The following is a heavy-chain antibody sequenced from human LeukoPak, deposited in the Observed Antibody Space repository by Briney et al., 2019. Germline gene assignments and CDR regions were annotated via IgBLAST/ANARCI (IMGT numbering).Heavy chain of an antibody. Sequence: PGGTLRLSCEASGFTFSNYGMNWVRQAPGKGLEWVSGIGGSGGFTTYFADSVKGRFTISRDNSKNTLYLQMNSLRADDTALYYCARGKGTSYLSSFDYWGQGTLVTVSS. CDR1: GFTFSNYG. J-gene: IGHJ4*02. D-gene: IGHD6-6*01. CDR2: IGGSGGFTT. CDR3: ARGKGTSYLSSFDY. V-gene: IGHV3-23*01.